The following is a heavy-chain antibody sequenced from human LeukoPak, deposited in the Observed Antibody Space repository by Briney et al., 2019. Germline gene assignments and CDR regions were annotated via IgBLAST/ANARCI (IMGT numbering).Heavy chain of an antibody. CDR1: GGFVSSGSYY. J-gene: IGHJ4*02. Sequence: SETLSLTCTVSGGFVSSGSYYWSWIRQPPGKGLEWIGYIYYSGSTNYNPSLKSRVTISVDTSKNQFSLKLSSVTAADTAVYYCARDDGGVDYWGQGTLVTVSS. CDR3: ARDDGGVDY. V-gene: IGHV4-61*01. CDR2: IYYSGST.